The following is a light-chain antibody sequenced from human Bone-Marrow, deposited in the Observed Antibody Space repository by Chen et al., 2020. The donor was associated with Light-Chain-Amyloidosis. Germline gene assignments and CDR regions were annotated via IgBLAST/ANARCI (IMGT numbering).Light chain of an antibody. CDR3: QSYDSSLSGSRV. J-gene: IGLJ3*02. CDR2: GNK. V-gene: IGLV1-40*01. CDR1: SSNIWANFD. Sequence: QSVLTQPPSVSGAPGQTATITCSGSSSNIWANFDEHWYQHLPGTAPKLLIYGNKNRPSGVPDRYTGSKSGTSASLAITGLQAEDEADYYCQSYDSSLSGSRVFGGGTKLTVL.